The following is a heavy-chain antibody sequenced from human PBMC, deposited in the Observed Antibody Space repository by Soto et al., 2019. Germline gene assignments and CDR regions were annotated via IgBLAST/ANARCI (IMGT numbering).Heavy chain of an antibody. CDR3: SIEKPYSSSWYHDY. Sequence: LFLTCAVYAGFFSAGNRIGIRQPPGKGLEWIGEINHSGSTNYNPSLKSRVTISVDTSKNQFSLKLSSVTAADTAVYYCSIEKPYSSSWYHDYWGQGTLVTVS. CDR1: AGFFSAGN. D-gene: IGHD6-13*01. CDR2: INHSGST. V-gene: IGHV4-34*01. J-gene: IGHJ4*02.